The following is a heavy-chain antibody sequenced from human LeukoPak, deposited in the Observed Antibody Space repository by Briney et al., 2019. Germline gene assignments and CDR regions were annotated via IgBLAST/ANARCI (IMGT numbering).Heavy chain of an antibody. CDR1: GFTFSNYI. CDR3: AKEDYYDSSGYPFFDY. CDR2: VLEDGSYQ. Sequence: SGGSLRLSCAASGFTFSNYIMHWVRQAPGKGLDWVAVVLEDGSYQYYADSVKGRFTISRDNSKNTLFLQMNSLRAEDTAVYYCAKEDYYDSSGYPFFDYWGQGTLVTVSS. D-gene: IGHD3-22*01. J-gene: IGHJ4*02. V-gene: IGHV3-30*04.